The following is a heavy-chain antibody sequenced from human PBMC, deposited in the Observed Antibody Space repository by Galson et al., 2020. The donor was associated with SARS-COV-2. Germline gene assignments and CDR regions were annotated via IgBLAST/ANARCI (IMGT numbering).Heavy chain of an antibody. D-gene: IGHD2-15*01. J-gene: IGHJ6*04. CDR1: RGTFSSYA. CDR2: IIPILGIA. CDR3: ASHPTAATHDYDYFYERDG. Sequence: SVTVSCKASRGTFSSYAIRWLRQAPAQELEWMGGIIPILGIANYAQKFQGRVTITADKSTRTAYMELSSLRSEDTAVYYCASHPTAATHDYDYFYERDGWGKGSTVTVSS. V-gene: IGHV1-69*10.